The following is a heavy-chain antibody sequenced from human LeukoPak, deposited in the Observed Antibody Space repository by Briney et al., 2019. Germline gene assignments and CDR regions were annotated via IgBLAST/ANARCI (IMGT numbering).Heavy chain of an antibody. CDR2: IYYSGST. CDR3: ARGLVVVAATPYYYYYMDV. CDR1: GGSISSYY. D-gene: IGHD2-15*01. V-gene: IGHV4-59*01. Sequence: SETLSLTCTVSGGSISSYYWSWIRQPPGKGLEWIGCIYYSGSTNYNPSLKSRVTISVDTSKNQFSLKLSSVTAADTAVYYCARGLVVVAATPYYYYYMDVWGKGTTVTVSS. J-gene: IGHJ6*03.